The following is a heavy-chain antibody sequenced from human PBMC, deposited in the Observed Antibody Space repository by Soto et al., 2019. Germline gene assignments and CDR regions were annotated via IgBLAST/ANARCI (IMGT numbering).Heavy chain of an antibody. CDR2: ISSNGGST. J-gene: IGHJ4*02. Sequence: EEQLVESGGGLVQPGGSLRLSFAASGFTFCSYAMHWVRQAPGKGLEYVSAISSNGGSTYYANSVKGRFTISRDNSKNTLYLQMGSLRAEDMAVYYCARVKSYTYYDFWSGYYNLWGQGTLVTVSS. CDR1: GFTFCSYA. D-gene: IGHD3-3*01. V-gene: IGHV3-64*01. CDR3: ARVKSYTYYDFWSGYYNL.